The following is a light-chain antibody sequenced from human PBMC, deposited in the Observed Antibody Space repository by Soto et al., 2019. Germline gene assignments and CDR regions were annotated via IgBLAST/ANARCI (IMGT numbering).Light chain of an antibody. CDR2: STS. V-gene: IGKV3D-15*01. J-gene: IGKJ4*01. CDR1: QYVGTR. CDR3: QPYNYSPLT. Sequence: IVLTQSPRTLPLSQGDKATLSCRASQYVGTRLTWYQHKPGQAPRLLMYSTSNRATGIPARFSGSGSGTDFTLTINSLQSEDFAVYYCQPYNYSPLTFGGGTKVDIK.